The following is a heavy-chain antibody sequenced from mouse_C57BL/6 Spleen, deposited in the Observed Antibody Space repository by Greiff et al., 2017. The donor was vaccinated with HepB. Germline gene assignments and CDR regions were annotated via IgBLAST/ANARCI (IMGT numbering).Heavy chain of an antibody. CDR2: INPYNGGT. Sequence: EVQLQQSGPVLVKPGASVKMSCKASGYTFTDYYMNWVKQSHGKSLEWIGVINPYNGGTSYNQKFKGKATLTVDKSSSTDYMELNSLTSEDSAVYYCARRNYDEAWFAYWGQGTLVTVSA. CDR1: GYTFTDYY. J-gene: IGHJ3*01. V-gene: IGHV1-19*01. CDR3: ARRNYDEAWFAY. D-gene: IGHD2-4*01.